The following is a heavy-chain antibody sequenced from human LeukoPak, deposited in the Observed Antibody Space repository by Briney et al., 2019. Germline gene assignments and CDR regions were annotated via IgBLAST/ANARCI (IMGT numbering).Heavy chain of an antibody. V-gene: IGHV3-53*01. CDR2: IYSGGFT. D-gene: IGHD5-18*01. J-gene: IGHJ4*02. Sequence: WVXXXXXKXXEWXSMIYSGGFTYYADSVTGRFTISRDNSKNTLYLQMNSLRVEDTAVYYCATSPSGYNYGFNYWGQGTLVTVSS. CDR3: ATSPSGYNYGFNY.